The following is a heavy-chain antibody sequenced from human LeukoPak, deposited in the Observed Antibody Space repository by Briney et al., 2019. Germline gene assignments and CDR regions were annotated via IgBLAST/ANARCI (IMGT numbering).Heavy chain of an antibody. CDR3: ARREGGPSGY. D-gene: IGHD1-26*01. J-gene: IGHJ4*02. Sequence: GGSLRLSCAASGFTFSSYGMHWVRQAPGKGLEWISYISSGAGTKYYADSVKGRFTISRDNAKNSLYLQMNSLRAEDTAVYYCARREGGPSGYWGQGTLVTVSS. V-gene: IGHV3-48*04. CDR1: GFTFSSYG. CDR2: ISSGAGTK.